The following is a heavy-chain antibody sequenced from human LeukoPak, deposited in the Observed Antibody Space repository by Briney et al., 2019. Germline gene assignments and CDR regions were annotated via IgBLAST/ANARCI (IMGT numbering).Heavy chain of an antibody. D-gene: IGHD3-10*01. V-gene: IGHV4-59*01. CDR2: IYYTGST. CDR1: GGSMSSYY. J-gene: IGHJ4*02. Sequence: SETLSLTCTVSGGSMSSYYWSWIRQPPGKGLEWIGYIYYTGSTNYNPSPKSRVTTSVDMSKNQFSLKLSSVTAADTAVYYCARGARGRFGELLYAFWGRGTLVTVSS. CDR3: ARGARGRFGELLYAF.